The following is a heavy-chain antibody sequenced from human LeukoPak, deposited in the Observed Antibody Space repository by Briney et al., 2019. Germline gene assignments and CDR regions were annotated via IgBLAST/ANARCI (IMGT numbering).Heavy chain of an antibody. CDR3: TRLLYYTNGYYYFDY. CDR2: IYHSGSI. CDR1: GGSIRSNSHY. J-gene: IGHJ4*02. V-gene: IGHV4-39*01. Sequence: SETLSLSCTVAGGSIRSNSHYWGWIRQPPGRGLEWVASIYHSGSIYYNPSLKSRVTMSVDTSKNQFSLKLSSVTATDTAVYYCTRLLYYTNGYYYFDYWGQGTLVTVSS. D-gene: IGHD2-8*01.